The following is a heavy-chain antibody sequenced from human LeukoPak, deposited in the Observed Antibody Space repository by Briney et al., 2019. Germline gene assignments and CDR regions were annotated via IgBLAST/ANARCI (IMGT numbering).Heavy chain of an antibody. D-gene: IGHD6-25*01. Sequence: SETLSLTCTVSCGSISSNNCYWGWIRQPPGKGLEWIGTISYSGSTWYNPSLKSRVTMSVDTSKNQFSLKLSSVTAADTAMYYCAGSGRGGLKSGVDYWGQGTLVTVSS. CDR3: AGSGRGGLKSGVDY. CDR2: ISYSGST. CDR1: CGSISSNNCY. V-gene: IGHV4-39*01. J-gene: IGHJ4*02.